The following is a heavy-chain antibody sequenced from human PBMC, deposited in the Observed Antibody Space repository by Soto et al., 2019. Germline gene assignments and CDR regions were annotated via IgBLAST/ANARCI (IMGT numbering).Heavy chain of an antibody. Sequence: QVQLVQSGAEVKKPGSSVKVSCKASGGSFSNFVISWVRQAPGQGLEWMGGIIPNFGTTKYAQKFQGKVTITADETTRPAYLELSGLTSEDTSVYYCARDVGGDATMRYWGQGTLVTVYS. CDR1: GGSFSNFV. CDR3: ARDVGGDATMRY. V-gene: IGHV1-69*01. J-gene: IGHJ4*02. D-gene: IGHD3-16*01. CDR2: IIPNFGTT.